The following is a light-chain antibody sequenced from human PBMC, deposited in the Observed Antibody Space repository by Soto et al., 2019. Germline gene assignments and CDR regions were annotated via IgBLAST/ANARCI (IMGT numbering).Light chain of an antibody. CDR3: QQRSNWPPWT. J-gene: IGKJ1*01. CDR2: DAS. V-gene: IGKV3-11*01. Sequence: EILLTQSRATLSLSPGERATLSCMPSQSVSSYLAWYQQKPGQAPRLLIYDASNRATGIPARFSGSGSGTDFTLTISSLEPEDFAVYYCQQRSNWPPWTFGQGTKVDIK. CDR1: QSVSSY.